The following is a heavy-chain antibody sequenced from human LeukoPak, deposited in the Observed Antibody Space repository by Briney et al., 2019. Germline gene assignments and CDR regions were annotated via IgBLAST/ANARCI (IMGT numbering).Heavy chain of an antibody. J-gene: IGHJ4*02. D-gene: IGHD1-26*01. CDR1: GFTFSSYA. V-gene: IGHV3-30-3*01. CDR3: ARGSGSYWAPDY. CDR2: ISHDESNK. Sequence: GGSLRLSCAASGFTFSSYAMHWVRQAPGRGLGWVAAISHDESNKYYGDSVKGRFTISRDKSKNTLYLQMNSLRAEDTAVYYCARGSGSYWAPDYWGQGTLVTVSS.